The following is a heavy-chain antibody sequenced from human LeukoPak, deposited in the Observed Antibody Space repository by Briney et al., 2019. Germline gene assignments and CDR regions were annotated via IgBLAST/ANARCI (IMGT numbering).Heavy chain of an antibody. V-gene: IGHV3-7*03. CDR1: GFTFSSYW. CDR2: IKQDGSEK. CDR3: AKNVALGYCSSTSCPIEP. Sequence: GGSLRLSCAASGFTFSSYWMSWVRQAPGKGLEWVANIKQDGSEKYYVDSVKGRFTISRDNSKNTLFLQMSSLRAEDTAIYYCAKNVALGYCSSTSCPIEPWGQGTLVTVSS. D-gene: IGHD2-2*01. J-gene: IGHJ5*02.